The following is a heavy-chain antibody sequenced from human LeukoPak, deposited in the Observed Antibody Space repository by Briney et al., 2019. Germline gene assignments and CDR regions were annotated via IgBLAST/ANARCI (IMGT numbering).Heavy chain of an antibody. Sequence: SETLSLTCTVSGGSISNYLWSWIRQPPGKGLEWIGYIYHSGSTNYNPSLKSRVTILVDTSKNQFSLKVSSVTAADTAVYYCARGQYSGSCFDNWGQGSLVTVSS. D-gene: IGHD1-26*01. CDR1: GGSISNYL. V-gene: IGHV4-59*01. CDR2: IYHSGST. CDR3: ARGQYSGSCFDN. J-gene: IGHJ4*02.